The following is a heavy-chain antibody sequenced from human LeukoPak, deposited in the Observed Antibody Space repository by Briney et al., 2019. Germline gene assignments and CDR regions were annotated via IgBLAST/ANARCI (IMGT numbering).Heavy chain of an antibody. J-gene: IGHJ4*02. V-gene: IGHV4-34*01. D-gene: IGHD3-3*01. CDR2: INHSGSP. CDR3: GSRRTAMFGVIKGPIDY. CDR1: GGSFSDYY. Sequence: ASETLSLTCAVYGGSFSDYYWTWIRQPPGKGLEWIGEINHSGSPNNNPSLKSRVSISFDTSKNQFSLKLTSVTAADTAVYYCGSRRTAMFGVIKGPIDYWGQGTLVTVSS.